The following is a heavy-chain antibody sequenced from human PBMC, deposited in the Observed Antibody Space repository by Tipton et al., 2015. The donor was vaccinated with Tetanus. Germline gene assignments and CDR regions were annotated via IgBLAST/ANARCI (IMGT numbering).Heavy chain of an antibody. CDR1: GFTFSDYY. CDR3: ARGCRRDGYNFRSPSPGHTLN. Sequence: SLRLSCAASGFTFSDYYMSWIRQAPGKGLEWVSYISSSGSTIYYADSVKGRSTISRDNAKNSLYLQMNSLRAEDTAVYYCARGCRRDGYNFRSPSPGHTLNWGQGTLVTVSS. V-gene: IGHV3-11*01. CDR2: ISSSGSTI. D-gene: IGHD5-24*01. J-gene: IGHJ4*02.